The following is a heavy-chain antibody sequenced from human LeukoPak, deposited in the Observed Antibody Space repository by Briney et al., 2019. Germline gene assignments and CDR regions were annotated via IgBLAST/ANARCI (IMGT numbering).Heavy chain of an antibody. CDR2: ISYDGTNK. V-gene: IGHV3-30*09. CDR1: GFTFSSYA. CDR3: ARDRLLITVAGTVDQ. D-gene: IGHD6-19*01. J-gene: IGHJ4*02. Sequence: GGSLRLPCAASGFTFSSYAMHWVRQAPGKGLEWVAVISYDGTNKWYADSVEGRFAISRDNSKSTLYLQMNNLRPEDTAVYYCARDRLLITVAGTVDQWGRGTLVTVSS.